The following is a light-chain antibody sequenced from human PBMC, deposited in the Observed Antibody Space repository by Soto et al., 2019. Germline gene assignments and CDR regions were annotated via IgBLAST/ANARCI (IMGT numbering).Light chain of an antibody. CDR1: SSNIGSNT. CDR3: AAWDDSLWGWV. V-gene: IGLV1-44*01. J-gene: IGLJ3*02. CDR2: SNN. Sequence: QSALTQPPSASGTPGQRVTISCSGSSSNIGSNTVNWYQQLPGTAPKLLIYSNNQRPSGVPDRFSGSKSGTSASLAISGLQSEDEADYYCAAWDDSLWGWVFGGGTQLTVL.